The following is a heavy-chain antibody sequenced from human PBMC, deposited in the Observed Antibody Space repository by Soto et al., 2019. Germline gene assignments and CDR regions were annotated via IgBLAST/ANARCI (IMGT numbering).Heavy chain of an antibody. J-gene: IGHJ5*02. CDR1: GGTFSSYT. D-gene: IGHD3-10*01. CDR3: AGGYGVTQGP. Sequence: QVQLVQSGAEVQKPGSSVKVSCKASGGTFSSYTISWVRQAPGQGLEWMGRIIPILGIANYAQKFQGRVTITADKSTSTAYMELTSLRPEPKAVYYCAGGYGVTQGPWGQGTLVTVFS. CDR2: IIPILGIA. V-gene: IGHV1-69*02.